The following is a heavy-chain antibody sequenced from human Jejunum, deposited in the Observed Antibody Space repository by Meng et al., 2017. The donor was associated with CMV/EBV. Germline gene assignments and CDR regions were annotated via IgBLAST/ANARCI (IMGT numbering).Heavy chain of an antibody. CDR1: GFRFSNNH. Sequence: SGFRFSNNHMNCVRQAPGRGLEWISYISSSSSAIEYADSVKGRFTSSRDNAKSSMYLQMNSLRDEDTAVYYCARDFWDTDYTGYWGQGTLVTVSS. CDR2: ISSSSSAI. J-gene: IGHJ4*02. D-gene: IGHD3-16*01. V-gene: IGHV3-48*02. CDR3: ARDFWDTDYTGY.